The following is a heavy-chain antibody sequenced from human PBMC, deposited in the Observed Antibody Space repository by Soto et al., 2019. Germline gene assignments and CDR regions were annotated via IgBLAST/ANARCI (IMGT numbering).Heavy chain of an antibody. CDR1: GGSFSGYY. CDR3: ARDRRFITMVRGVIILDY. CDR2: INHSGST. Sequence: SETLSLTCAVYGGSFSGYYGSWIRQPPGKGLEWIGEINHSGSTNYNPSLKSRVTISVDTSKNRFSLKLSSVTAADTAVYYCARDRRFITMVRGVIILDYWGQGTLVTVSS. V-gene: IGHV4-34*01. J-gene: IGHJ4*02. D-gene: IGHD3-10*01.